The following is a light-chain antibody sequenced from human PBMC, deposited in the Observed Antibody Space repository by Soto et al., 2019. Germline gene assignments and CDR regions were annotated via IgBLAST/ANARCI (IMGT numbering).Light chain of an antibody. J-gene: IGLJ2*01. Sequence: QSVLTQPASVSGSPGQSITISCTGTSSDVGGYNYVSWYQQHPGKAPKLMVYDVSNRPSGVSNRFSGSKSGNTASLTISGLQAEDEADYYCSSYTSGNTVVFGGGTKVTVL. V-gene: IGLV2-14*01. CDR1: SSDVGGYNY. CDR2: DVS. CDR3: SSYTSGNTVV.